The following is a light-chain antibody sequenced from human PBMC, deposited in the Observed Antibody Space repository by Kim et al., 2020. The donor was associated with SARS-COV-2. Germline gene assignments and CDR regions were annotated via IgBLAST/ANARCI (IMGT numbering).Light chain of an antibody. CDR2: QDI. V-gene: IGLV3-1*01. CDR1: KLGDNY. J-gene: IGLJ2*01. Sequence: VPPEQKSSITCCGDKLGDNYVFGYQQKPGQSPVLVIYQDIKRPSGIPERFSASNFGNTATLTISGTQATDEADYYCQAWDSDTAVVFGEGTQLTVL. CDR3: QAWDSDTAVV.